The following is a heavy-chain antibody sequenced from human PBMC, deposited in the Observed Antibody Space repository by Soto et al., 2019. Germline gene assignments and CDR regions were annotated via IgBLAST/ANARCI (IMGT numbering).Heavy chain of an antibody. CDR1: GGSISSGDYY. CDR2: IYYSGST. J-gene: IGHJ4*02. V-gene: IGHV4-31*03. CDR3: ARARGGLATGRFDY. D-gene: IGHD2-15*01. Sequence: SETLSLTCTVSGGSISSGDYYWSWIRQHPGKGLEWIGYIYYSGSTYYNPSLKTRVTISVDTSKNQFSLKLSSVTAADTAVYYCARARGGLATGRFDYWGQGTLVTVSS.